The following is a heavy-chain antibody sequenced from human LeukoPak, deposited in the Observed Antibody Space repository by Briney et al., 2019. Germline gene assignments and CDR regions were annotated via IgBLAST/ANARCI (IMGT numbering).Heavy chain of an antibody. D-gene: IGHD3-16*01. CDR2: INPNSGDT. J-gene: IGHJ4*02. CDR3: ARGHSRLGFDY. V-gene: IGHV1-2*04. CDR1: GGTFSSYA. Sequence: ASVKVSCKASGGTFSSYAISWVRQATGQGLEWMGWINPNSGDTNRAQKFQGWVTLTRDTSVSTAYMELSRLRSDDKAVYYCARGHSRLGFDYWGQGTLVTVSS.